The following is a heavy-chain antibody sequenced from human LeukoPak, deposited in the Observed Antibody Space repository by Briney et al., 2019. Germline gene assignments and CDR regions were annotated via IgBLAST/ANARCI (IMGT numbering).Heavy chain of an antibody. Sequence: GGSLRLSCAASGFTFKTYSMVWVRQAPGKGLEWVSYISSGGGVIHYADSVKGRFTTSRENAQNSLYLQMNSLRDEDTAVYHCARTRSKVGTPTFDYWGQGTLVTVSS. CDR3: ARTRSKVGTPTFDY. CDR2: ISSGGGVI. J-gene: IGHJ4*02. CDR1: GFTFKTYS. V-gene: IGHV3-48*02. D-gene: IGHD4-23*01.